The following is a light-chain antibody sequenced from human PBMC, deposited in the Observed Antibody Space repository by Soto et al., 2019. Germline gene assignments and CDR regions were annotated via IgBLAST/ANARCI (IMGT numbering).Light chain of an antibody. CDR2: GAS. CDR3: QQYSDWPT. J-gene: IGKJ5*01. V-gene: IGKV3-15*01. Sequence: EIVLTQSHGTLSLSPGERATLSCRASQSVSNNYLAWYQQKPGQAPRLLIYGASTRATGFPAKFSGSGSGTEFTLTISSLQSEDFAVYYCQQYSDWPTSAQGTRLEI. CDR1: QSVSNN.